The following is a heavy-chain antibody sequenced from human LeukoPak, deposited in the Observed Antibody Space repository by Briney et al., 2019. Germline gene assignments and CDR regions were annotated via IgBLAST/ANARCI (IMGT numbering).Heavy chain of an antibody. Sequence: ASVKVSCKASGYTFTSYGISWVRQAPGQGLEWMGWISAYNGNTNYAQKLQGRVTMTTDTSTSTAYMELRSLRSDDTAVYYCARETARGYSSSGRWFDPWGQGTLVTVSS. J-gene: IGHJ5*02. CDR2: ISAYNGNT. CDR1: GYTFTSYG. CDR3: ARETARGYSSSGRWFDP. V-gene: IGHV1-18*01. D-gene: IGHD6-6*01.